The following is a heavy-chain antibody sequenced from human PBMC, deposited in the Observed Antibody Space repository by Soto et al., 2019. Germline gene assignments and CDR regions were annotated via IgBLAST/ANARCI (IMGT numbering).Heavy chain of an antibody. CDR2: IYYSGST. Sequence: PSEALSLTCTVSGGSICRADYYWSWFRQPPGKGLEWIGYIYYSGSTYYNPSLKSRVTISVDTSKNQFSLKLSSVTAADTAVYYCARVSGGSGYRHFDYWGQGTLVTVSS. CDR1: GGSICRADYY. CDR3: ARVSGGSGYRHFDY. D-gene: IGHD3-22*01. V-gene: IGHV4-30-4*01. J-gene: IGHJ4*02.